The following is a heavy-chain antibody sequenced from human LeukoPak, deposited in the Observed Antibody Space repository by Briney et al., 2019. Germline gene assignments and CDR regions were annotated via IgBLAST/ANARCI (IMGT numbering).Heavy chain of an antibody. Sequence: SVKVSCKASGGTFSSYAISWVRQAPGQGLEWMGGIIPMFGTANYAQKFQGRVTITADESANIAYMELSSLRSEDTAVYYCARGPFPPAATVATNNWFDPWGQGTLVTVSS. J-gene: IGHJ5*02. CDR2: IIPMFGTA. CDR3: ARGPFPPAATVATNNWFDP. V-gene: IGHV1-69*13. D-gene: IGHD6-13*01. CDR1: GGTFSSYA.